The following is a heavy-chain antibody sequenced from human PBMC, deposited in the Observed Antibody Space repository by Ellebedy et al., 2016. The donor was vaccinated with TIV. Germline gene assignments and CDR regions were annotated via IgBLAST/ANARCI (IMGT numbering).Heavy chain of an antibody. Sequence: PGGSLRLSCAASGLTFSSYGMHWVRQAPGKGLEWVAVVSYVGKNKYSSDSVKGRFTISRDNSENTVYLHMNSLRTEDKAVYYCAKGRGGGSDTSAPRYYFDYWGRGTLVTVSS. CDR2: VSYVGKNK. CDR1: GLTFSSYG. J-gene: IGHJ4*02. V-gene: IGHV3-30*18. D-gene: IGHD3-22*01. CDR3: AKGRGGGSDTSAPRYYFDY.